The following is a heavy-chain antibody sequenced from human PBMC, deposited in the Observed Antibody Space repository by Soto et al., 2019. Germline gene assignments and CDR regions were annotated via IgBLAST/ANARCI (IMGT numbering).Heavy chain of an antibody. CDR2: INHSGST. J-gene: IGHJ6*02. CDR3: ARGSGIVGYCSGGSCYSRYYGMDV. CDR1: GGSFSGYY. V-gene: IGHV4-34*01. D-gene: IGHD2-15*01. Sequence: QVQLQQWGAGLLKPSETLSLTCAVYGGSFSGYYWSWIRQPPGKGLEWIGEINHSGSTNYNPSPKGRVTISVDTSKNQFSLKLSSVTAADTAVYYCARGSGIVGYCSGGSCYSRYYGMDVWGQGTTVTVSS.